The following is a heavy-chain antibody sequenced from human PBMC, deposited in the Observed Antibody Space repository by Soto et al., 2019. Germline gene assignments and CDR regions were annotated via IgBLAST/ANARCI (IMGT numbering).Heavy chain of an antibody. V-gene: IGHV3-73*01. CDR1: GFTFSGSA. Sequence: GGTLRLSCAASGFTFSGSAMHWVRQASGKGLEWVGRIRSKANSYATAYAASVKGRFTISRDDSKNTAYLQMNSLKTEDTAVYYCTRNGDAFDIWGQGTMVTVSS. J-gene: IGHJ3*02. CDR2: IRSKANSYAT. CDR3: TRNGDAFDI. D-gene: IGHD2-8*01.